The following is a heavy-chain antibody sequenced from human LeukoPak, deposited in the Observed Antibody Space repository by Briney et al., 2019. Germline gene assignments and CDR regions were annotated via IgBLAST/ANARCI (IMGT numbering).Heavy chain of an antibody. CDR3: ARAHTAMVDY. Sequence: SETLSLTCSVSGASISSGSNYWGWIRQPPGKGLEWIGEINHSGSTNYNPSLKSRVTISVDTSKNQFSLKLSSVTAADTAVYYCARAHTAMVDYWGQGTLVTVSS. CDR1: GASISSGSNY. D-gene: IGHD5-18*01. J-gene: IGHJ4*02. CDR2: INHSGST. V-gene: IGHV4-39*07.